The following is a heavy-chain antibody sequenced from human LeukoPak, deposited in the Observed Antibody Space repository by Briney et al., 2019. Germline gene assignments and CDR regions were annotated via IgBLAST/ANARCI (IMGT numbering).Heavy chain of an antibody. CDR2: IYYSGST. CDR1: GGSISSSSYY. D-gene: IGHD1-26*01. CDR3: ASLSGSCYRSGDP. V-gene: IGHV4-39*01. J-gene: IGHJ5*02. Sequence: SETLSLTCTVSGGSISSSSYYWGWIRQPPGKGLEWIGSIYYSGSTYYNPSLKSRVTISVDTSKNQFSLKLSSVTAADTAVYYCASLSGSCYRSGDPWGQGTLVTVSS.